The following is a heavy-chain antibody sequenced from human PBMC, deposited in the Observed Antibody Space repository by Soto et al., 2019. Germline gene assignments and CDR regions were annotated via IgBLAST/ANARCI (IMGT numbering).Heavy chain of an antibody. Sequence: GGSLRLSCATSGFTFSNFWLNWVRQAPGRGLEWVANINQDGSEKYYVDSVKGRFTISRDNAQNSLYLQMNSLRAEDTAVYYCARGRGIAAAGTLLYYYYGMDVWGQGTTVTVSS. CDR1: GFTFSNFW. J-gene: IGHJ6*02. CDR3: ARGRGIAAAGTLLYYYYGMDV. D-gene: IGHD6-13*01. V-gene: IGHV3-7*02. CDR2: INQDGSEK.